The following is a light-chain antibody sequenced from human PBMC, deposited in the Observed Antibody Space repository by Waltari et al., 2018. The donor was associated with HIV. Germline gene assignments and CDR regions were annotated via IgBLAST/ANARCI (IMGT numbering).Light chain of an antibody. CDR3: AAWNDSLSGYV. CDR2: RNN. Sequence: QSVLTHPPSASRTPGQRVTISCSGRSSNIVRNYVSWYQHFPGTAPKLLIYRNNQRPSGVPDRISGSKSGTSASLAISGLRSEDEADYYCAAWNDSLSGYVFGTGTKVTV. CDR1: SSNIVRNY. J-gene: IGLJ1*01. V-gene: IGLV1-47*01.